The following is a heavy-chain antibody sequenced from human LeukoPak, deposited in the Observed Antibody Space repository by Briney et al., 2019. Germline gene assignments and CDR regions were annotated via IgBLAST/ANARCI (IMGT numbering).Heavy chain of an antibody. CDR1: GFTFSNYW. CDR3: VRWRGAQSEFEY. V-gene: IGHV3-7*01. D-gene: IGHD3-3*01. Sequence: PGGSLRLSCAASGFTFSNYWMAWVRQAPGKGLEWVANIDQDGSEKESVDSVKGRFTISRDNAKNSLYLQMSNLRAEDTAVYYCVRWRGAQSEFEYWGQGTLVTVSS. J-gene: IGHJ4*02. CDR2: IDQDGSEK.